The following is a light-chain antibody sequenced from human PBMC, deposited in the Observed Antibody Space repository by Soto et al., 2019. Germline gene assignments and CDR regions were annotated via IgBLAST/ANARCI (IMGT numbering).Light chain of an antibody. CDR3: SSYTSTSTPH. Sequence: QSVLTPPASMSRSPGQSITISCTGTSSDVGGYNYVSWYQHHPGKAPELMIYEVSNRPSGVSNRFSGSKSGNTASLIISGLQAEDEADYYCSSYTSTSTPHFGTGTKVTVL. V-gene: IGLV2-14*01. J-gene: IGLJ1*01. CDR1: SSDVGGYNY. CDR2: EVS.